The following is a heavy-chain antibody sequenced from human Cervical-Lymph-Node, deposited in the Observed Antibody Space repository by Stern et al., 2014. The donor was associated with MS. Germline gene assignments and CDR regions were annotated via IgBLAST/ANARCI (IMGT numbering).Heavy chain of an antibody. CDR3: VFAAAVHPTSDY. J-gene: IGHJ4*02. D-gene: IGHD6-13*01. CDR2: IIPIFGTA. Sequence: VHLVESGAEVKKPGSSVKVSCKASGGTFSSYAISWVRQAPGQGLEWMGGIIPIFGTANYAQKIQGRVTITEDESTRPAYMELSSLRSEEPAGYYLVFAAAVHPTSDYWGQGTLVTVSS. V-gene: IGHV1-69*01. CDR1: GGTFSSYA.